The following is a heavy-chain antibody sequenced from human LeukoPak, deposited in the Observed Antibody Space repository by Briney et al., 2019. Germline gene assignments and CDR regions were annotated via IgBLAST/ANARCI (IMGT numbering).Heavy chain of an antibody. V-gene: IGHV3-21*01. D-gene: IGHD6-13*01. CDR2: ISSSSRYI. J-gene: IGHJ4*02. CDR1: GFTFSSYS. Sequence: GGSLRLSCAASGFTFSSYSMNWVRQAPGKGLEWVSSISSSSRYIYYADSVKGRFTISRDNAKNSLYLQMNSLRAEDTAVYYCASAASSWSPYFDYWGQGTLVTVSS. CDR3: ASAASSWSPYFDY.